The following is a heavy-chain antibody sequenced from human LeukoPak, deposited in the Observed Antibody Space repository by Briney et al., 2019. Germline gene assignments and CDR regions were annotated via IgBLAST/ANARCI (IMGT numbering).Heavy chain of an antibody. CDR3: ARTQWLRGYYFDY. Sequence: PGRSLRLSCTASGFTFSSYGMHWVRQAPGKGLEWVAVIWYDGSNQQYADSVKGRFTISRDNSGNTVFLQMNSLRAEDTAVYYCARTQWLRGYYFDYWGQGTLVTVSS. D-gene: IGHD5-12*01. CDR1: GFTFSSYG. V-gene: IGHV3-33*01. J-gene: IGHJ4*02. CDR2: IWYDGSNQ.